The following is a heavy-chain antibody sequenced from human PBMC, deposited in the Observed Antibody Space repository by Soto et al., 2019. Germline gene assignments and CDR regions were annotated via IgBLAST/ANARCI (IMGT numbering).Heavy chain of an antibody. CDR1: GFTFSSYG. CDR3: AKLRDFVVLPAGILDY. CDR2: ISGGGDTT. J-gene: IGHJ4*02. Sequence: EVQLLESGGGLVQPGGSLRLTCAASGFTFSSYGISWIRLSPGKGLEWVSVISGGGDTTYYTPSVKGRFTISRDDFRNTLYLQMNSLRTEDTAIYYCAKLRDFVVLPAGILDYWGPGTLLTVSS. V-gene: IGHV3-23*01. D-gene: IGHD2-8*01.